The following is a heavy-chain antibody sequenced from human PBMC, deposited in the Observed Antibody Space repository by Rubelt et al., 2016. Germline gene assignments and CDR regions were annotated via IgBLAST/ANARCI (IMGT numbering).Heavy chain of an antibody. D-gene: IGHD5-24*01. CDR2: ISAYNGNT. J-gene: IGHJ4*02. Sequence: QVQLVQSGAEVKKPGASVKVSCKASGYTFTSYGISWVRKAPGQGLEWRGWISAYNGNTNNSQKLQCRVTMTPYTSTSTAYMELMSLRSDDTAVYYCARERDDYGDYWGQGTLVTVSS. CDR1: GYTFTSYG. CDR3: ARERDDYGDY. V-gene: IGHV1-18*01.